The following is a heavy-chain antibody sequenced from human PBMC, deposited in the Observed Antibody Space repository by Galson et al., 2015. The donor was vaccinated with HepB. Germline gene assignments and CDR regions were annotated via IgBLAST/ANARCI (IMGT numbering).Heavy chain of an antibody. D-gene: IGHD1-26*01. CDR3: ATAGATPLPLEFDY. CDR2: FDPEDGET. J-gene: IGHJ4*02. CDR1: GYTLTELS. V-gene: IGHV1-24*01. Sequence: SVKVSCKVSGYTLTELSMHWVRQAPGKGLEWMGGFDPEDGETIYAQKFQGRVTMTEDTSTDTAYMELSSLRSEDTAVYYCATAGATPLPLEFDYWGQGTLVTVSS.